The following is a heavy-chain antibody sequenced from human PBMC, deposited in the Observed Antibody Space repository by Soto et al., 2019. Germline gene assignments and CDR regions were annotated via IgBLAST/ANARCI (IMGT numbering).Heavy chain of an antibody. CDR3: ATGETTDYYYYYGMDV. Sequence: QLQLQESGPGLVKPSETLSLTCTVSGGSISSSSYYWGWIRQPPGKGLEWIGSIYYSGSTNYNPSLKSRVTISVDTSKNQFSLKLSSVTAADTAVYYCATGETTDYYYYYGMDVWGQGTTVTVSS. CDR1: GGSISSSSYY. V-gene: IGHV4-39*01. CDR2: IYYSGST. J-gene: IGHJ6*02.